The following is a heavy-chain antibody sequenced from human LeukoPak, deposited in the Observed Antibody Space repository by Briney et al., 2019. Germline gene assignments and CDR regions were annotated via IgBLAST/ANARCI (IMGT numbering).Heavy chain of an antibody. V-gene: IGHV3-7*04. CDR1: GFTFSSYW. D-gene: IGHD3-10*01. CDR3: ARGFRGANWFDP. Sequence: GGSLILSCAASGFTFSSYWMTWVRQAPGRGLEWVANIKQDGSEKYYLDSVKGRFTISRDNANNSLYLQMNSLRGEDTAVYYCARGFRGANWFDPWGQGTLVTVSS. CDR2: IKQDGSEK. J-gene: IGHJ5*02.